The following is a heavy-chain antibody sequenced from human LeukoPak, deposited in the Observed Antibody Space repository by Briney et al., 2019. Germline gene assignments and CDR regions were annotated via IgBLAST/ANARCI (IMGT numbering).Heavy chain of an antibody. V-gene: IGHV3-64*01. J-gene: IGHJ4*02. Sequence: GGSLRLSCAASGFTFSSYAMHWVRQAPGKGLEYVSAISSTGVSTYYANSVKGRFTISGDNSKNTLYLQMDSLRVEDMAVYYCARRLTGYNSGYDCWGQGTLVTVSS. CDR1: GFTFSSYA. CDR3: ARRLTGYNSGYDC. D-gene: IGHD6-19*01. CDR2: ISSTGVST.